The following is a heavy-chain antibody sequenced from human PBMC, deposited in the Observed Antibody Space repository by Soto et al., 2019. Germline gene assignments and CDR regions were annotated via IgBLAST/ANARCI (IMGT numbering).Heavy chain of an antibody. J-gene: IGHJ3*02. Sequence: SGPTLVNPTQTLTLTCTFSGFSLSTSGMCVSWIRQPPGKALEWLALIDWDDDKRYSPSLKSRLTITKDTSKNQVVLTMTNMDPVDTATYYCAHISGYGAFDIWGQGTMVTVSS. CDR1: GFSLSTSGMC. CDR2: IDWDDDK. D-gene: IGHD6-25*01. V-gene: IGHV2-5*08. CDR3: AHISGYGAFDI.